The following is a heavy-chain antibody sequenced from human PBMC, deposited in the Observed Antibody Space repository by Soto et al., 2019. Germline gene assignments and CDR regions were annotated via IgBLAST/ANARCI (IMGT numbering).Heavy chain of an antibody. CDR1: GFTFSSYA. CDR3: GKGGDRGAGGGVDY. CDR2: ISGSGGST. V-gene: IGHV3-23*01. D-gene: IGHD7-27*01. J-gene: IGHJ4*02. Sequence: EVQLLESGGGLVQPGGSLRLSCAASGFTFSSYAMSWVRQAPGKGLEWVSAISGSGGSTYYADSVKGRFTISRDNSQNPLYWQMNSLGAGDTAVYYWGKGGDRGAGGGVDYWGQGTLVTVSS.